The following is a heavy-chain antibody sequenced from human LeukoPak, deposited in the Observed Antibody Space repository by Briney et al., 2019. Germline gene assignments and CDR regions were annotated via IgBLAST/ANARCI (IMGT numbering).Heavy chain of an antibody. J-gene: IGHJ3*02. CDR2: IRFDGSDK. Sequence: GGSLRLSCAASGFTFTRYGMHWVRQAPGKGLEWVAFIRFDGSDKYCADSVKGRFTISRDNSKNTLYLHMNSLRAEDTAIYYCAKDLGRDTAMVTRSAFDIWGQGTMVTVSS. CDR3: AKDLGRDTAMVTRSAFDI. D-gene: IGHD5-18*01. V-gene: IGHV3-30*02. CDR1: GFTFTRYG.